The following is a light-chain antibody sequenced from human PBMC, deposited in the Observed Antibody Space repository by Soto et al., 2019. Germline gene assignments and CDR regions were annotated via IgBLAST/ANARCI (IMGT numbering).Light chain of an antibody. CDR1: QTISSGF. J-gene: IGKJ1*01. CDR2: DAS. CDR3: QQRSNWPT. V-gene: IGKV3D-20*02. Sequence: EIVSTQSPGILYLSPGDRATLSCRASQTISSGFLAWYQQKVGQAPRLLIYDASNRATGVPDRFSGSGSGTDFTLTISSLEPEDFAVYYCQQRSNWPTFGQGTKVDI.